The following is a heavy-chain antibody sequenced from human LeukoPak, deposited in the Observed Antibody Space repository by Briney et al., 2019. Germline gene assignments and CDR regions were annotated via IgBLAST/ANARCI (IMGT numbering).Heavy chain of an antibody. CDR2: IIPISGTA. CDR3: ARDTPSYDSSGYYYAFDY. CDR1: GGTFSSYA. J-gene: IGHJ4*02. Sequence: GASVKVSCKASGGTFSSYAISWVRQAPGQGLEWMGGIIPISGTANYAQKFQGRVTITTDESTSTAYMELSSLRSEDTAVYYCARDTPSYDSSGYYYAFDYWGQGTLVTVSS. D-gene: IGHD3-22*01. V-gene: IGHV1-69*05.